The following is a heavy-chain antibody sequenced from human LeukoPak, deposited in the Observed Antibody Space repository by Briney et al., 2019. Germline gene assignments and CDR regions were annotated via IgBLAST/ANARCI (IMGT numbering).Heavy chain of an antibody. CDR1: GFTFSSYA. CDR3: AQKGGADN. D-gene: IGHD2-15*01. CDR2: ISSSSSNNI. J-gene: IGHJ4*02. V-gene: IGHV3-48*02. Sequence: GGSLRLSCAVSGFTFSSYAMHWVRQAPGKGLEWVSYISSSSSNNIYYADSVKGRFTISRDNAKNSLYLQMNSLRDEDTAVYYCAQKGGADNWGQGTLVTVSS.